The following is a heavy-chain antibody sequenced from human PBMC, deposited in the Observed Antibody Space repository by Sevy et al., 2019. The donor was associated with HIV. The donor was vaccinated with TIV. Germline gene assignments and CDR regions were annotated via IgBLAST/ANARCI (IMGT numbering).Heavy chain of an antibody. J-gene: IGHJ6*02. CDR1: GFAFSNYYA. D-gene: IGHD4-17*01. CDR2: ISHDGSDK. CDR3: ARPRANYVDHYFFYAMDV. Sequence: GGSLRLSCVASGFAFSNYYAMHWVRQAPGKGLEWVALISHDGSDKYYADSVKGRFTISRDNFKNTLFLQMNSLTTEDTAVYYCARPRANYVDHYFFYAMDVWGQGTTVTVSS. V-gene: IGHV3-30-3*01.